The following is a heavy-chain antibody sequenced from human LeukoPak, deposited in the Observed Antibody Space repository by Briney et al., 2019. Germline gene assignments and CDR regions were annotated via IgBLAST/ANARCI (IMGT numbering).Heavy chain of an antibody. J-gene: IGHJ3*02. Sequence: ESLKISCKGSGYSFNTYWIGWVRQMPGKGLEWMGIIYPGDSDTRYSPSFQGQVTISADKSISTAYLQWSSLKASDTAMYYCASGYSYGKDAFDIWGQGTMVTVSS. CDR2: IYPGDSDT. CDR1: GYSFNTYW. V-gene: IGHV5-51*01. D-gene: IGHD5-18*01. CDR3: ASGYSYGKDAFDI.